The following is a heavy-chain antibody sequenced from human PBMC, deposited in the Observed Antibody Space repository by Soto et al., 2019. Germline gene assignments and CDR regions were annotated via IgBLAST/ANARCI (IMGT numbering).Heavy chain of an antibody. J-gene: IGHJ6*02. CDR3: EKDRSGYDFWSGLDYYYGMDV. D-gene: IGHD3-3*01. Sequence: PGGSLRLSCAASGFTFSSYAMSWVRQAPGKGLEWVSAISGSGGSTYYADSVKGRFTISRDNSKNTLYLQMNSLRAEDTAVYYCEKDRSGYDFWSGLDYYYGMDVWGQGTTVTVSS. CDR2: ISGSGGST. V-gene: IGHV3-23*01. CDR1: GFTFSSYA.